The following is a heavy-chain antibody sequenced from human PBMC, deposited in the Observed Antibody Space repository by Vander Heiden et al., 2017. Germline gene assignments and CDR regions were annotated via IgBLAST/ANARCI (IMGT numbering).Heavy chain of an antibody. J-gene: IGHJ4*02. CDR2: MFYTGST. Sequence: QLQLQESGPGPVKSSETLSPTCSVTGGSVSSSSHLWGWIRQSPGKGLEWIGSMFYTGSTYYTPSLQSRVTISVDMSKNQFSLRLTSVAAADTGVYYCARPTAGYWGQGTRVTVSS. CDR1: GGSVSSSSHL. V-gene: IGHV4-39*01. CDR3: ARPTAGY.